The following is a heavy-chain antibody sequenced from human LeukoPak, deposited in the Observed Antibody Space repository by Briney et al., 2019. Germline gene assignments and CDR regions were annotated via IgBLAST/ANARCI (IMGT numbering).Heavy chain of an antibody. Sequence: PGGSLRLSCAASGFTFNNYAMSWVRQAPGKGLEWVSTITGSGGNTYYADSVKGRFTISRDNSKNPLYLQMSSLRADETAVYYCAKGRAVADFDYWAQGTLVTVSS. V-gene: IGHV3-23*01. J-gene: IGHJ4*02. CDR1: GFTFNNYA. CDR2: ITGSGGNT. CDR3: AKGRAVADFDY. D-gene: IGHD3-10*01.